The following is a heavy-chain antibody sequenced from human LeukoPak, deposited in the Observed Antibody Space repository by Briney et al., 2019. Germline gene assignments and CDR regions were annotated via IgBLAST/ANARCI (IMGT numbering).Heavy chain of an antibody. D-gene: IGHD1-26*01. CDR3: ASTRMGSYSI. CDR1: GFTFSSYW. CDR2: INTDGATT. J-gene: IGHJ3*02. V-gene: IGHV3-74*01. Sequence: VGSLRLSGAASGFTFSSYWMHWVRQAPGKGLVWVSRINTDGATTTYADSVKGRFTISRDNARKTLYLQMNSLRVEDTAVYYCASTRMGSYSIWGQGTMVTVSS.